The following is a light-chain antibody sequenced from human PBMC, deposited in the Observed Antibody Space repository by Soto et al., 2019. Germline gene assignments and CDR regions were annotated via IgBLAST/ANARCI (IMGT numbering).Light chain of an antibody. CDR1: PSLLHSNGNKY. CDR2: LGS. V-gene: IGKV2-28*01. J-gene: IGKJ1*01. CDR3: QQYNRYFKS. Sequence: DIVMTQSPLYMPVTPGEPASISCRSSPSLLHSNGNKYLDWYLQKPGQPPQLLIYLGSYRASGVPDRFSGSGSGTEFTLTISSLQPDDFATYYCQQYNRYFKSFGQGTKVDIK.